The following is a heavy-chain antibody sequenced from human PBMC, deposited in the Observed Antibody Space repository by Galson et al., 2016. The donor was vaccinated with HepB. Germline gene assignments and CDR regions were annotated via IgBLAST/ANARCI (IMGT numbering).Heavy chain of an antibody. D-gene: IGHD2-15*01. CDR1: GLTFSNAW. Sequence: SLRLSCAASGLTFSNAWMSWVRQAPGKGLEWVGRIKSYGDGGTTDYAAPVTGRFAISRDDSENTLYLRMDRLKIEDTAVDYCITDARALCSGGRCSHYWHFELWGRGTLVTVSS. J-gene: IGHJ2*01. V-gene: IGHV3-15*01. CDR2: IKSYGDGGTT. CDR3: ITDARALCSGGRCSHYWHFEL.